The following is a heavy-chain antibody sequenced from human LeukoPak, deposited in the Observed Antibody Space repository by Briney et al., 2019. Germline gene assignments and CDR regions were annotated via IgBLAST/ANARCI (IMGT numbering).Heavy chain of an antibody. CDR3: ARRVPTVDYDFWSGSMDV. Sequence: GGALKISXKGSGYRFTSYWIGWVRQMPGKGPEWMGIIYPGDSDTIYSPSFQGQVTISADKSINTAYLPWSNPKTPAPALYFFARRVPTVDYDFWSGSMDVWGKGTTVTVSS. CDR1: GYRFTSYW. D-gene: IGHD3-3*01. V-gene: IGHV5-51*01. J-gene: IGHJ6*03. CDR2: IYPGDSDT.